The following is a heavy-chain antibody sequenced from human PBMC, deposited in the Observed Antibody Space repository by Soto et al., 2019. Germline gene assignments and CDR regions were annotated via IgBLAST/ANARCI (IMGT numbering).Heavy chain of an antibody. Sequence: QLQLQESGPGLVKPSETLSLTCTVSGGSISRSSYYWGWIRQPPGRGLEWIGSIYYSGSTYYSPSLQSRVTISVDTSKNQFSLKLSSVTAADTAVYYCARRYYGSGTYYPSYFDYWGQGTLVTVSS. CDR2: IYYSGST. CDR1: GGSISRSSYY. V-gene: IGHV4-39*01. D-gene: IGHD3-10*01. J-gene: IGHJ4*02. CDR3: ARRYYGSGTYYPSYFDY.